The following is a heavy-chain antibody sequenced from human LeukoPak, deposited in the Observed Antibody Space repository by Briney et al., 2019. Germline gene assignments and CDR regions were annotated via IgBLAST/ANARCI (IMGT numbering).Heavy chain of an antibody. CDR1: GYTFTGYY. Sequence: ASVKVSCKASGYTFTGYYMHWVRQAPGQGLEWVGWINPNSGGTNYAQKFQGRVTMTRDTSISTAYMELSRLRSDDTAVYYCARLDCSSTSCYDYWGQGTLVTVSS. CDR3: ARLDCSSTSCYDY. J-gene: IGHJ4*02. CDR2: INPNSGGT. V-gene: IGHV1-2*02. D-gene: IGHD2-2*01.